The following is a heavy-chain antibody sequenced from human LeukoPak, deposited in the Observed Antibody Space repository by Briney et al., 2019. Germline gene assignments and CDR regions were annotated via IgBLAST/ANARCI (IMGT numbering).Heavy chain of an antibody. J-gene: IGHJ3*02. CDR3: ARGVKGLRGAFDI. V-gene: IGHV4-31*03. D-gene: IGHD3-10*01. CDR2: IYYSRST. Sequence: SETLSLTCTVSGGSISSGVYYWSWIRQHPGKGLEWIGYIYYSRSTYSNPSLKSRLTMSVDISKNQFSLKLSSVTAADTAVYYCARGVKGLRGAFDIWGQGTMVTVSS. CDR1: GGSISSGVYY.